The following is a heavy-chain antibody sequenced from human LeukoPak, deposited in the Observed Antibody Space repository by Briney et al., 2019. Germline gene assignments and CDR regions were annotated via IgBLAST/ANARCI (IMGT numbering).Heavy chain of an antibody. V-gene: IGHV4-31*03. CDR1: GGSISSGGYY. J-gene: IGHJ3*02. CDR3: ARGRQRDDAFDI. CDR2: IYYSGST. Sequence: SETLSLTCTVSGGSISSGGYYWRWLRQHPGKGLEWIGYIYYSGSTYYNPSLKSRVTISVDTSKNQFSLKLSSVTAADTAVYYCARGRQRDDAFDIWGQGTMVTVSS. D-gene: IGHD2-2*01.